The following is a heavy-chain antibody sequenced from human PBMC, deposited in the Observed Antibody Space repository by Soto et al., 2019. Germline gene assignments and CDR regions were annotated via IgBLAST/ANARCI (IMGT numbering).Heavy chain of an antibody. V-gene: IGHV4-31*03. J-gene: IGHJ6*02. Sequence: SETLSLTCIVSGGSISSGAYYWNWIRQHPGKGLEWIGEINHSGSTNYNPSLKSRVTISVDTSKNQFSLKLSSVTAVDTAVYYCARERYDYVWGSPRYGYYGMDVWGQGTTVTVSS. CDR1: GGSISSGAYY. CDR3: ARERYDYVWGSPRYGYYGMDV. D-gene: IGHD3-16*01. CDR2: INHSGST.